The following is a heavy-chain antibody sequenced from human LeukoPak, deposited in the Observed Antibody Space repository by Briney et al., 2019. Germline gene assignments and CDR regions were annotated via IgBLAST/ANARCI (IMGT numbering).Heavy chain of an antibody. D-gene: IGHD2-15*01. CDR3: VRGIGLRDR. V-gene: IGHV3-7*01. CDR1: GFTFSSYY. Sequence: GGSLRLSCAASGFTFSSYYMSWVRQAPGKGLEWVSNINHDGIEKYYVGSVRGRFTASRDTTKKTLCLQVDRMRDAATAVYYSVRGIGLRDRWGQGTLVTVSS. CDR2: INHDGIEK. J-gene: IGHJ5*02.